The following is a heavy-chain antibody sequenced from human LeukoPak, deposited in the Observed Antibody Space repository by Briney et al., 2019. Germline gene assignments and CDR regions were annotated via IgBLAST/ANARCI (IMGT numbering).Heavy chain of an antibody. CDR1: GITLSNYG. D-gene: IGHD3-22*01. Sequence: GGSLRLFCAVSGITLSNYGMSWVRQAPGKGLEWVAGISDSGGSTNYADSVKGRFTISRDNPKNTLYLQMNSLRAEDTAVYFCAKRGVVIRVILVGFHKEAYYFDSWGQGALVTVSS. CDR3: AKRGVVIRVILVGFHKEAYYFDS. CDR2: ISDSGGST. J-gene: IGHJ4*02. V-gene: IGHV3-23*01.